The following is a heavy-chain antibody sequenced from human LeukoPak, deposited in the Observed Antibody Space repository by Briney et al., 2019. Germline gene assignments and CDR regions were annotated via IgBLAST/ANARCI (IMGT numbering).Heavy chain of an antibody. Sequence: PGGSLRLSCAASGFTFSNYWMSWVRQAPGKGLEWVAHINQDGSEEHYMDSVKARFIISRDNAKNSLSLQMDSLRAEDTAVYYCAKDGGYSGYDHDYWGQGTLVTVSS. J-gene: IGHJ4*02. CDR3: AKDGGYSGYDHDY. CDR2: INQDGSEE. CDR1: GFTFSNYW. D-gene: IGHD5-12*01. V-gene: IGHV3-7*03.